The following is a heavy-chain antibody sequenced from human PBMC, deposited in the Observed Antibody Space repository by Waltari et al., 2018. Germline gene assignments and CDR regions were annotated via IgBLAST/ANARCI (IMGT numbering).Heavy chain of an antibody. J-gene: IGHJ4*02. CDR3: ARGPRGGLGSSSFDY. CDR1: GGTFSSYA. CDR2: IIPSLGTA. V-gene: IGHV1-69*01. Sequence: QVQLVQSGAEVKKTGSSVKVSCKASGGTFSSYAISGVRQAPGQGLEWMGGIIPSLGTANYAQKFQGRVTITADESTSTAYMELSSLRSEDTAVYYCARGPRGGLGSSSFDYWGQGTLVTVSS. D-gene: IGHD6-6*01.